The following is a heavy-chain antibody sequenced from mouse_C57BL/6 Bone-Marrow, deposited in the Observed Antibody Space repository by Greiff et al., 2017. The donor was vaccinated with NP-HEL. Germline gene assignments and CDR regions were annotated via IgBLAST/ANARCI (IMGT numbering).Heavy chain of an antibody. V-gene: IGHV1-9*01. CDR2: ILPGSGNP. CDR3: ARDYYGSSYFDY. J-gene: IGHJ2*01. CDR1: GYTFTGNW. D-gene: IGHD1-1*01. Sequence: VQLVESGAELMKPGASVKLSCKATGYTFTGNWIEWVKQRPGHGLEWIGEILPGSGNPYYNERFKGKATFTADTSSNTAYMQLSSLTTEDSAIYYCARDYYGSSYFDYWGQGTTLTVSS.